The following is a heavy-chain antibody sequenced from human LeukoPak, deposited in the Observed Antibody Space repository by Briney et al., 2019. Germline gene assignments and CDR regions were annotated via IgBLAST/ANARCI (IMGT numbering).Heavy chain of an antibody. CDR1: GFTVSSNY. Sequence: GGSLRLSCAASGFTVSSNYMSWVRQAPGKGLEWVSVIYSGASTYYADSVKGRFTISRDNSKNTLYLQMNSLRAEDTAVYYCAKHDYDDPVGNFDYWGQGTLVTVSS. CDR3: AKHDYDDPVGNFDY. D-gene: IGHD4-17*01. V-gene: IGHV3-53*01. CDR2: IYSGAST. J-gene: IGHJ4*02.